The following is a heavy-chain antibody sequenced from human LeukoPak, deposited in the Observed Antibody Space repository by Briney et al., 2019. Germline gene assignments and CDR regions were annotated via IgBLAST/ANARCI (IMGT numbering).Heavy chain of an antibody. CDR3: AYCSSTSCYS. CDR2: INHSGST. CDR1: GGSFSGYY. Sequence: PSETLSLTCAVYGGSFSGYYWSWIRQPPGKGLEWIGEINHSGSTNYNPSLKSRVTISVDTSKNQFSLKLSSVTAADTAVYYCAYCSSTSCYSWGQGTLVTVSS. V-gene: IGHV4-34*01. D-gene: IGHD2-2*01. J-gene: IGHJ4*02.